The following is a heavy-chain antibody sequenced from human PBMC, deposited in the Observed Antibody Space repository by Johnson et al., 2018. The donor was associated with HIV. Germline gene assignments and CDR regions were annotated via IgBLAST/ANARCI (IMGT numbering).Heavy chain of an antibody. CDR3: ASLGGPTVTANDACDI. Sequence: VQLVESGGGVVQPGGSLRLSCAASGFTVSSNYMSWVRQAPGKGLEWVSVIYSGGSTYYADSVKGRFTISRDNSKNTLYLQMNSLRAEDTAVYYCASLGGPTVTANDACDIWGQGTMVTVSS. V-gene: IGHV3-66*01. J-gene: IGHJ3*02. CDR2: IYSGGST. D-gene: IGHD4-17*01. CDR1: GFTVSSNY.